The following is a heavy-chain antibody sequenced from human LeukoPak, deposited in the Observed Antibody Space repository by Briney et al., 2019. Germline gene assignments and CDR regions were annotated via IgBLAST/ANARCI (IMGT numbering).Heavy chain of an antibody. J-gene: IGHJ4*02. Sequence: SVKVSCKASGGTFSSYAISWVRQAPGQGLEWMGGIIPIFGTANYAQKFQGRVTITADKSTSTAYMELSSLRSEDTAVYYCAREGGPQTYYDILTGYYGMVAFDIWGQGTLVTVSS. V-gene: IGHV1-69*06. CDR2: IIPIFGTA. CDR1: GGTFSSYA. CDR3: AREGGPQTYYDILTGYYGMVAFDI. D-gene: IGHD3-9*01.